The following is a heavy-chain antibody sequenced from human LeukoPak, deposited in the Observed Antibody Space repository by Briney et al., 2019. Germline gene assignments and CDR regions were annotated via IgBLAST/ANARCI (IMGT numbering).Heavy chain of an antibody. CDR2: INTGNGDT. D-gene: IGHD1-26*01. Sequence: ASVNVSCKASGYDFSSYGISWVRQAPGQRLEWLGWINTGNGDTRYSQTFQGRVTITRDTSASTAYMELSSLRPEDTAVYYCARDMGSGSLHYWGQGTLVTVSS. J-gene: IGHJ4*02. CDR3: ARDMGSGSLHY. CDR1: GYDFSSYG. V-gene: IGHV1-3*04.